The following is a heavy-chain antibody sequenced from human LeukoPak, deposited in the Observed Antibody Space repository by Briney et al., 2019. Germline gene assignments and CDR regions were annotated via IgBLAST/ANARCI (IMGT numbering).Heavy chain of an antibody. D-gene: IGHD5-18*01. CDR3: ARGHPTWIQREDDAFDI. J-gene: IGHJ3*02. CDR1: GGSISSGDYY. CDR2: IYYSGST. Sequence: SETLSLTCTVSGGSISSGDYYWSWIRQPPGKGLEWIGYIYYSGSTYYNPSLKSRVTISVDTSKNQFSLKLSSVTAADTAVYYCARGHPTWIQREDDAFDIWGQGTMVTVSS. V-gene: IGHV4-30-4*08.